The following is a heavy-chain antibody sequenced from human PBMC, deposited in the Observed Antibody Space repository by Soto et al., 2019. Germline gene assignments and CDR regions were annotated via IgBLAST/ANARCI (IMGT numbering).Heavy chain of an antibody. CDR1: GFTFSSYA. CDR2: ISGSGGST. J-gene: IGHJ2*01. CDR3: AKDHYYDTSGYPSINWYFDL. Sequence: GGSLRLSCAASGFTFSSYAMSWVRQAPGKGLEWVSAISGSGGSTHYADSVKGRFTISRDNSKNTLYLQMNSLRAEDTAVYYCAKDHYYDTSGYPSINWYFDLWGRGTPVTVSS. V-gene: IGHV3-23*01. D-gene: IGHD3-22*01.